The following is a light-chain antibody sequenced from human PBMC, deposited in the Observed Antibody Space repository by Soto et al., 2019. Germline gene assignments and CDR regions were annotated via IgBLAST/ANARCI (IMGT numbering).Light chain of an antibody. CDR2: DAS. V-gene: IGKV3-11*01. Sequence: EIVLTQSPATLSLSPGERATLSCRASQSVSNYVVWYQQRPGQAPRLLLYDASNRATGIPARFSGSGSGTDFTLTISSLEPEDFAVYYCQQRSNWLTFGGGTKVEVE. CDR3: QQRSNWLT. J-gene: IGKJ4*01. CDR1: QSVSNY.